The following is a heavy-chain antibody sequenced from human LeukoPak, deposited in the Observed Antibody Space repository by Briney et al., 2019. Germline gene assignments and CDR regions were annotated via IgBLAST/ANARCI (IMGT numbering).Heavy chain of an antibody. CDR1: GFTFSSYA. D-gene: IGHD2-15*01. CDR3: ARHRSGGSQDDAFDI. V-gene: IGHV3-23*01. J-gene: IGHJ3*02. CDR2: ISGSGGST. Sequence: GGSLRLSCAASGFTFSSYAMSWVRQAPGKGLEWVSAISGSGGSTYYADSVKGRFTISRQNAKKSLFLQMNSLRAEDTAVYYCARHRSGGSQDDAFDIWGQGTLVTVSS.